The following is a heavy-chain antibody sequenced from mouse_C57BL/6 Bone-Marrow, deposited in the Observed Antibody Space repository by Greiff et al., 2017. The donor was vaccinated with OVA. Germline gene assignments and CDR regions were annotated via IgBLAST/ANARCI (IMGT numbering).Heavy chain of an antibody. CDR3: ARETVVATDY. CDR1: GYSITSGYY. J-gene: IGHJ2*01. CDR2: ISYDGSN. Sequence: EVQLQESGPGLVKPSQSLSLTCSVTGYSITSGYYWNWIRQFPGNKLEWMGYISYDGSNNYNPSLKNRISLTRDTSKNQCVLKWNSVTTEDTATYYGARETVVATDYWGQGTTLTVSS. V-gene: IGHV3-6*01. D-gene: IGHD1-1*01.